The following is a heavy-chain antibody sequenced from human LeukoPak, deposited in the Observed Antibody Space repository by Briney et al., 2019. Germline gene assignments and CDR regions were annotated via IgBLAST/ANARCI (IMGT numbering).Heavy chain of an antibody. V-gene: IGHV1-2*02. J-gene: IGHJ5*01. CDR2: ISPNSGGT. CDR1: GYPFTTYY. D-gene: IGHD2-2*01. CDR3: ARLTSSWFDS. Sequence: ASVKVSCKSSGYPFTTYYIHWVRQAPGQGLEWMGWISPNSGGTNYAQKFQGRVTMTRDTPISTAYMELSRLRSDDTAVYYCARLTSSWFDSWGQGTLVTVSS.